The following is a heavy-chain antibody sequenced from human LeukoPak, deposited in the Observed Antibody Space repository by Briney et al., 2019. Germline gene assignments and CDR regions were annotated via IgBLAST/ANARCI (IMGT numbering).Heavy chain of an antibody. D-gene: IGHD3-10*01. Sequence: GASVKVSCKASGYTFTGYYMHWVRQASGQGLEWMGWINPNGGGTNYAQKFQGRVTMTRDTSISTAYMELSRLRSDDTAVYYCARRGYDGSGSYYNSYYFDYWGQGTLVTVSS. CDR2: INPNGGGT. CDR3: ARRGYDGSGSYYNSYYFDY. J-gene: IGHJ4*02. CDR1: GYTFTGYY. V-gene: IGHV1-2*02.